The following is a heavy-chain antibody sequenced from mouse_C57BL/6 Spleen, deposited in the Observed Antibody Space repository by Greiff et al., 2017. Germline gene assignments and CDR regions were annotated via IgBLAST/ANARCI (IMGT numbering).Heavy chain of an antibody. CDR1: GFSLTSYA. Sequence: VKLVESGPGLVAPSQSLSITCTVSGFSLTSYAISWVRQAPGKGLEWLGVIWNGGGTNYNSALKSRLSIIKDNSKSQVFLKMISLQTDDTARYYCADYGYDVFAYWGQGTLVTVSA. J-gene: IGHJ3*01. D-gene: IGHD2-2*01. CDR3: ADYGYDVFAY. CDR2: IWNGGGT. V-gene: IGHV2-9-1*01.